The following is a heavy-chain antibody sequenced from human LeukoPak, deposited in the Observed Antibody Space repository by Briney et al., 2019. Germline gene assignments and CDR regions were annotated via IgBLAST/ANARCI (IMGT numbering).Heavy chain of an antibody. V-gene: IGHV3-30*04. J-gene: IGHJ3*02. D-gene: IGHD6-19*01. CDR1: GFSFSSYT. CDR3: ARDSPYSSGWGAFDI. Sequence: GGSLRLSCAASGFSFSSYTMHWVRRAPGKGLEWVAVISYDGSNKYYADSLKGRFTVSRDNSKNTLYLEMNSPRAEDTAVYYCARDSPYSSGWGAFDIWGQGTMVAVSS. CDR2: ISYDGSNK.